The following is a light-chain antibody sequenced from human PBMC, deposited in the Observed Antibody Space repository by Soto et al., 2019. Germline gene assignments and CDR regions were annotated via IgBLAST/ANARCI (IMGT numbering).Light chain of an antibody. CDR3: AAWDDRLNGYV. V-gene: IGLV1-44*01. Sequence: QSVLTQPPSASGTPGQRVAISCSGSNSNIGRNPVNWYQQLPGTAPKLLIYSENQRPSGVPDRFSGSKSGTSASLAISWLQSEDEADYYCAAWDDRLNGYVFGTGTKVTVL. J-gene: IGLJ1*01. CDR2: SEN. CDR1: NSNIGRNP.